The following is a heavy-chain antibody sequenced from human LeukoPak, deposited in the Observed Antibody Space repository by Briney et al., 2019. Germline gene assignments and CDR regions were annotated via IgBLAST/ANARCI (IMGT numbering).Heavy chain of an antibody. CDR1: GFTFSSFA. J-gene: IGHJ3*02. V-gene: IGHV3-23*01. CDR2: ISGSGGDT. D-gene: IGHD2-2*01. Sequence: GGSLRLSCAASGFTFSSFAMSWVRQAPGKGLEWVSAISGSGGDTEYADSVKGRFTISRDNSKNTLNLQMNSLRVKDTAVYYCTKCTTTCYANAFHIWGQGTMVTVSS. CDR3: TKCTTTCYANAFHI.